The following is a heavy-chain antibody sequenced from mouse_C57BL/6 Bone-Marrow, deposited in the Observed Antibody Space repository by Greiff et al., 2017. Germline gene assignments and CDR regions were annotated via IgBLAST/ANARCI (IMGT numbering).Heavy chain of an antibody. V-gene: IGHV1-87*01. J-gene: IGHJ1*03. D-gene: IGHD1-1*01. CDR2: GQGLEWIG. CDR1: YTFSRRVH. CDR3: SEDSAVYYCAWTITTVPYWYFDV. Sequence: QVQLQQSGPELARPWASVKISCQAFYTFSRRVHFAIRDTNYWMQWVKQRPGQGLEWIGAIYPGNGDTSYNQKFKGKATLTADKSSSTAYMQLSSLTSEDSAVYYCAWTITTVPYWYFDVWGTGTTVTVSS.